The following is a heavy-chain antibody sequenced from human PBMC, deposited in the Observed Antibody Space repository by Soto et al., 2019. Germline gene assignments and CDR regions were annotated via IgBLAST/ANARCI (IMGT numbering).Heavy chain of an antibody. CDR3: AREWLDSGYDGFDY. D-gene: IGHD5-12*01. CDR1: GGSFSGYY. V-gene: IGHV4-34*09. Sequence: SETLSLTCAVYGGSFSGYYWSWIRQPPGKGLEWIGEINYSGSTNYNPSLKSRVTISVDTSKNQFSLKLSSVTAADTAVYYCAREWLDSGYDGFDYWGQGTLVTVS. CDR2: INYSGST. J-gene: IGHJ4*02.